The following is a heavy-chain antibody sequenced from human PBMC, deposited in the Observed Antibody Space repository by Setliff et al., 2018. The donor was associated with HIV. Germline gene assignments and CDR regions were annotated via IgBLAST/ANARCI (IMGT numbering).Heavy chain of an antibody. CDR3: ARGRFTYYYDSSGYYY. J-gene: IGHJ4*02. D-gene: IGHD3-22*01. V-gene: IGHV4-61*09. CDR2: IHTSGST. Sequence: SETLSLTCAVSGDSISSGRFYWTWIRQPAGKGLEWIGHIHTSGSTDFNPSLKSRVTISVDTSRNQFSLKLSSVTAADTAVYYCARGRFTYYYDSSGYYYWGQGTLVTVSS. CDR1: GDSISSGRFY.